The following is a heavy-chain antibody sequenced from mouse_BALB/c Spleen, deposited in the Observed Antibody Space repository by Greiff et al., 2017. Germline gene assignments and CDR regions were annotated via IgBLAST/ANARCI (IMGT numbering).Heavy chain of an antibody. CDR1: GYSITSGYY. J-gene: IGHJ3*01. V-gene: IGHV3-6*02. CDR3: ANYGYEFAY. Sequence: EVKLVESGPGLVKPSQSLSLTCSVTGYSITSGYYWNWIRQFPGNKLEWMGYISYDGSNNYNPSLKNRISITRDTSKNQFFLKLNSVTTEDTATYYCANYGYEFAYWGQGTLVTVSA. D-gene: IGHD2-2*01. CDR2: ISYDGSN.